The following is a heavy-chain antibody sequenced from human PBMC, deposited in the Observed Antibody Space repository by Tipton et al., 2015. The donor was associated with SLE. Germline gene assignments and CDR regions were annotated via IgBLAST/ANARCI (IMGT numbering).Heavy chain of an antibody. CDR1: GFIFEIYE. Sequence: SLRLSCTTSGFIFEIYEMNWVRQAPGKGLEWISYIPSSPSASHYADSVKGRFTISRDNSKSTVYLQMNSLRGEDTAVYYCAPAGDYYGTGKIADWGQGARVTV. D-gene: IGHD3-10*01. J-gene: IGHJ4*02. CDR2: IPSSPSAS. V-gene: IGHV3-48*03. CDR3: APAGDYYGTGKIAD.